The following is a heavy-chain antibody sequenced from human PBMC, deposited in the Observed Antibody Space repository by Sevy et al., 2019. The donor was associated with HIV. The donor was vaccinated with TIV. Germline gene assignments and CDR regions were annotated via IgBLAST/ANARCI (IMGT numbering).Heavy chain of an antibody. J-gene: IGHJ6*02. CDR1: GFTFSSYS. Sequence: GGSLRLSCAASGFTFSSYSMNWVRQAPGKGLEWVSSISSSSSYIYYADSVKGRFTISRDNAKNSLYLQMNSLRAEDTAVYYCARRQESAYYYYGMDVWGQGTTVTVSS. CDR2: ISSSSSYI. D-gene: IGHD3-10*01. V-gene: IGHV3-21*01. CDR3: ARRQESAYYYYGMDV.